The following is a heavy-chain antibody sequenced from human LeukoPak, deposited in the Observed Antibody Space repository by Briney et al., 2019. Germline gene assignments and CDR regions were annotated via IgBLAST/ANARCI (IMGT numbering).Heavy chain of an antibody. J-gene: IGHJ4*02. CDR2: IASDGST. CDR3: IGSGGWPGY. D-gene: IGHD1-26*01. CDR1: GFTFSSSG. Sequence: GGSLRLSCAASGFTFSSSGMHWVRQAPGKGLVWVSRIASDGSTVYADSVKGRFTISRDNAKDTVYLQMNSLRVEDTAVYYCIGSGGWPGYWGQGTLVTVSS. V-gene: IGHV3-74*01.